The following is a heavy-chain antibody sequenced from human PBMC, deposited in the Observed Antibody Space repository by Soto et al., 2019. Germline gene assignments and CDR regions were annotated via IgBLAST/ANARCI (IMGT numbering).Heavy chain of an antibody. CDR1: GFTFSSHW. Sequence: GGSLRLSCAASGFTFSSHWLHWVRQTPGEGLVSVSRINPDASDADYADSVKGRFTISRDNAKSTLYLDMNSLRAEDTGVYYCARPKTMVYSAFDTWGQGTMVTV. V-gene: IGHV3-74*01. D-gene: IGHD2-8*01. CDR2: INPDASDA. J-gene: IGHJ3*02. CDR3: ARPKTMVYSAFDT.